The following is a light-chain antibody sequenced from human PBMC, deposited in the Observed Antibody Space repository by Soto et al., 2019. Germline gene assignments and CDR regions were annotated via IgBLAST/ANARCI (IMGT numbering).Light chain of an antibody. J-gene: IGKJ5*01. V-gene: IGKV1-39*01. Sequence: DIQMSQSPSSLSASVVDGVTGSGLAAESISRHLNWYQQKPGRAPDLLIYAASTLQNGVPSRFTGSGSGTEFTLTITGLQLEDFATYYCQQDYSTLATFGQGTRLEIK. CDR2: AAS. CDR1: ESISRH. CDR3: QQDYSTLAT.